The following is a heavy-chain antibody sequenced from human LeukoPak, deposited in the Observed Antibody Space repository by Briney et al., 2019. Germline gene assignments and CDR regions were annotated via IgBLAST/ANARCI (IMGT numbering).Heavy chain of an antibody. V-gene: IGHV4-34*01. CDR1: GGSFSGYY. D-gene: IGHD5-12*01. CDR2: IYHSGST. J-gene: IGHJ4*02. Sequence: SETLSLTCAVYGGSFSGYYWSWIRQPPGKGLEWIGSIYHSGSTYYNPSLKSRVTISADTSKNQFSLKLSSVTAADTAVYYCARARDIVATIRGSHYFDYWGQGTLVTVSS. CDR3: ARARDIVATIRGSHYFDY.